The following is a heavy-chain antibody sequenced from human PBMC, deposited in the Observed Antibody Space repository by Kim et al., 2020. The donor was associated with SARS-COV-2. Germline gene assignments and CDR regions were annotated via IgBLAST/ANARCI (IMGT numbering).Heavy chain of an antibody. Sequence: GGSLRLSCAASGFTVSSNHMNWVRQAPGKGLEWVSIIYSGGSTYYADSVKGRFTVSRDNSKNTLYLQMNTLTAEDTAVYYCAREPPVRGAAGTGPFDYWGQGTLVTVSS. CDR3: AREPPVRGAAGTGPFDY. J-gene: IGHJ4*02. CDR1: GFTVSSNH. D-gene: IGHD6-13*01. CDR2: IYSGGST. V-gene: IGHV3-53*01.